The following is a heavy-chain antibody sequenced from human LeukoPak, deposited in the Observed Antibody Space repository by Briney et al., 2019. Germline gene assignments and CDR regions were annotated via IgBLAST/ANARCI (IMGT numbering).Heavy chain of an antibody. V-gene: IGHV3-30*18. CDR2: ITYDGCDK. Sequence: GGSLRLSCATSGFTFSSYGMHWVRQAPGKGLEWVAVITYDGCDKYYADSMKGRFTISRDNSKNTLYLQMNGLRAEDTAVYYCAKDSSGYYFAYWGQGTLVTVSS. D-gene: IGHD6-19*01. J-gene: IGHJ4*02. CDR3: AKDSSGYYFAY. CDR1: GFTFSSYG.